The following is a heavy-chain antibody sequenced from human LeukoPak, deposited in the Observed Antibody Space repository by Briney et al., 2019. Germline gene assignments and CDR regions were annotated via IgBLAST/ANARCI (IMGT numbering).Heavy chain of an antibody. V-gene: IGHV3-30*04. CDR2: ISYDGSNK. D-gene: IGHD4-17*01. J-gene: IGHJ4*02. CDR3: ARADDYGIEDY. CDR1: GFTLSSYA. Sequence: GGSLRLSCAASGFTLSSYAMHWVRQAPGKGLEWVAVISYDGSNKYYADSVKGRFTISRDNSKNTLYLQMNSLRAEDTAVYYCARADDYGIEDYWGQGTLVTVSS.